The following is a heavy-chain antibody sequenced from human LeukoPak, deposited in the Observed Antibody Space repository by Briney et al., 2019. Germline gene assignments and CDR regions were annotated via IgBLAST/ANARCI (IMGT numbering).Heavy chain of an antibody. J-gene: IGHJ6*03. D-gene: IGHD3-22*01. CDR2: IKQDGSEK. Sequence: GGSLRLSCAASGFTFSSYWMSWVRQAPGKGLEWVANIKQDGSEKYYVDSVKGRFTISRDNAKNSLYLRMNSLRAEDTAVYYCASIYSSGCYYGGYYYMDVWGKGTTVTVSS. CDR3: ASIYSSGCYYGGYYYMDV. V-gene: IGHV3-7*01. CDR1: GFTFSSYW.